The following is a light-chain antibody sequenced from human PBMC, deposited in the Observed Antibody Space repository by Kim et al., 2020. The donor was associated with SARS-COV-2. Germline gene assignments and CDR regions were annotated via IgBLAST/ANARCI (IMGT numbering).Light chain of an antibody. J-gene: IGLJ3*02. CDR2: NDS. CDR3: QAWDNNNGV. Sequence: SVSPGQTASITCSGDRLGDKYASWYQQTPVPSPVLVIYNDSRPPSGIPERFSGSNSGNTATLTISGTQAIDEADYYCQAWDNNNGVFGGGTQLTVL. V-gene: IGLV3-1*01. CDR1: RLGDKY.